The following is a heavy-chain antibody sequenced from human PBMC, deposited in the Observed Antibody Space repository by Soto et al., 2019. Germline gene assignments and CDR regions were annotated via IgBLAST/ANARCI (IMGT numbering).Heavy chain of an antibody. J-gene: IGHJ4*02. CDR3: GRIPRYSFPTSDPLDN. D-gene: IGHD5-18*01. CDR2: IIPIFGTA. Sequence: QVHLLQSGHEMKKPGSSVIVSCKASGGTFNTYTFSWVRRAPGQGLECMGSIIPIFGTANYAPRFQGRLSITADQSATTTYMELTSLTSEDTAFYYCGRIPRYSFPTSDPLDNWGQGTLVTVSS. CDR1: GGTFNTYT. V-gene: IGHV1-69*08.